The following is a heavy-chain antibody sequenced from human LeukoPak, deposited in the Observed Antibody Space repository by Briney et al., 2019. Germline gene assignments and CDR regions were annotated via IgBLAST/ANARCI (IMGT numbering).Heavy chain of an antibody. V-gene: IGHV3-23*01. CDR2: ISGSGGST. Sequence: GGSLRLSCAASGFTLSSYAMSWVRQAPGKGLEWVSAISGSGGSTYYADSVKGRFTISRDNSKNTLYLQMNSLRAEDTAVYYCAKFRFVPIFGVVNYWGYFDYWGQGTLVTVSS. CDR1: GFTLSSYA. D-gene: IGHD3-3*01. CDR3: AKFRFVPIFGVVNYWGYFDY. J-gene: IGHJ4*02.